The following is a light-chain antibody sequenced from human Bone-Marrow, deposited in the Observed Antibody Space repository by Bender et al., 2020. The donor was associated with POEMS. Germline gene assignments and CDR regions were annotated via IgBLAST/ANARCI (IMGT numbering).Light chain of an antibody. J-gene: IGLJ3*02. CDR3: VAWEDSATSWV. V-gene: IGLV2-14*02. Sequence: QSALTQPASMSGSPGLSITISCTGTSSDVGGSNLVSWYQQHPGKAPKLMIYEVSERPSGVSNRFSGSKSGASASLAITVRQWDGVALYFCVAWEDSATSWVFAGGTKLTFL. CDR1: SSDVGGSNL. CDR2: EVS.